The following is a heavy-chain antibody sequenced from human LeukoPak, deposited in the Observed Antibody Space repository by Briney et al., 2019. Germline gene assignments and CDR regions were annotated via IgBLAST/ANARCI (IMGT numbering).Heavy chain of an antibody. V-gene: IGHV3-30*02. D-gene: IGHD3-9*01. J-gene: IGHJ4*02. CDR1: GFTFSSYG. CDR3: ARGPEVLRYFDWLIY. Sequence: PGVSLRLSCAASGFTFSSYGMHWVRQAPGKGLEWVALIWYDGNNKYYADSVKGRFTISRDNSKNTLYLQLNSLRAEDTAVYYCARGPEVLRYFDWLIYWGQGTLVTVSS. CDR2: IWYDGNNK.